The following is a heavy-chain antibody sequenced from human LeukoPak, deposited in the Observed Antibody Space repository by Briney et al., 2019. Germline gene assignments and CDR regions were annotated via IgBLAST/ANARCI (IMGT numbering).Heavy chain of an antibody. CDR3: ARSQNYYGSGDY. J-gene: IGHJ4*02. V-gene: IGHV4-61*03. CDR2: IYYTGKT. D-gene: IGHD3-10*01. CDR1: GDSVSNGNYY. Sequence: SETLSLTCTVSGDSVSNGNYYWSWLRQPPGKALEWIGYIYYTGKTYYNPSLEGRVTILVDTSRNHFSVKLSSVTAAGTAVYYCARSQNYYGSGDYWSQGTLVTVSS.